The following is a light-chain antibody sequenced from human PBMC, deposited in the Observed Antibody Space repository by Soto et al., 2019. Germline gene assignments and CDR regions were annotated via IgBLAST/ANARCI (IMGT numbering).Light chain of an antibody. CDR2: DVS. CDR1: SSDVGGYTY. J-gene: IGLJ2*01. V-gene: IGLV2-14*01. Sequence: QSALTQPASVSGSPGQSITISCTGTSSDVGGYTYVSWYQQHPGKAPKLMIYDVSNRPSGVSNRFSGSKSGNTASLTISGLQAEDEAEYYCSSYTSSSTVVFGGGTKLTGL. CDR3: SSYTSSSTVV.